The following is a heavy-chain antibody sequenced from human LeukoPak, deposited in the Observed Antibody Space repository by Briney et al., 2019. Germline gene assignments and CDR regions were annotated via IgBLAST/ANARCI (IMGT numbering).Heavy chain of an antibody. D-gene: IGHD4-17*01. J-gene: IGHJ3*02. CDR3: ARDPATVTKGLDI. CDR1: GGSISRHY. V-gene: IGHV4-59*11. Sequence: KPSETLSLTCTVSGGSISRHYWIWIRQPPGKGLEGVGYISYIGSTNHNPSLKSRVAISVDTSKKQFSLKLSSATAADAAVYFCARDPATVTKGLDIWGQGTMVTVSS. CDR2: ISYIGST.